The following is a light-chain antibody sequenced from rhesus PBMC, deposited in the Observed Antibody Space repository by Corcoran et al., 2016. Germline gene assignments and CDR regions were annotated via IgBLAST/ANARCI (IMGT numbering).Light chain of an antibody. CDR3: QQYDDLPHS. Sequence: DIKMTQSPSSLSASVGDKFTITRLASQAISCWSAWFQHKPGKAPKPLIYYASSLQSGDPSRFSGSGSGTDYTLTISSLQPEGFATYYCQQYDDLPHSFGQGTKVEI. CDR2: YAS. V-gene: IGKV1-19*01. CDR1: QAISCW. J-gene: IGKJ2*01.